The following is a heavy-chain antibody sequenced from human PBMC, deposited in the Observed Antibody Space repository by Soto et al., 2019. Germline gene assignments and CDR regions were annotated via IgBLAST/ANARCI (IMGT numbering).Heavy chain of an antibody. Sequence: QVQLVQSGAEVKKPGASVKVSCKASGYTFTSYAMHWVRQAPGQRLEWMGWINAGNGNTKYSQKFQGRVTITRDTSASTAYMELSSLRSEDTAGCYGARGPGGPDGPGDYWGQGTLVTVSS. CDR1: GYTFTSYA. J-gene: IGHJ4*02. CDR2: INAGNGNT. V-gene: IGHV1-3*01. CDR3: ARGPGGPDGPGDY. D-gene: IGHD2-15*01.